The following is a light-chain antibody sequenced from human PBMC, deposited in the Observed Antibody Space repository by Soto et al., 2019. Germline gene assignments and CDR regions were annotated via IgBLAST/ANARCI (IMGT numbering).Light chain of an antibody. V-gene: IGKV3-20*01. Sequence: ETVLTQSPCTLSVSPGERATLSCRASQSITNNYLAWYQQKPGQAPRLLIYGASSRATGIPDRFSGSGSGTDFALTISRLEPEDFAVYYCQQYGSSPRTFGQGTKVDI. CDR2: GAS. CDR3: QQYGSSPRT. CDR1: QSITNNY. J-gene: IGKJ1*01.